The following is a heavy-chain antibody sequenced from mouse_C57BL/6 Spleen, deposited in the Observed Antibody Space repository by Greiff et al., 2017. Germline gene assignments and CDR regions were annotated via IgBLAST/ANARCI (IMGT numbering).Heavy chain of an antibody. CDR2: IDPSDSYT. CDR3: AGGGNYYAMDY. CDR1: GYPFTSYW. V-gene: IGHV1-69*01. Sequence: VQLQQPGAELVMPGASVKMSCKASGYPFTSYWMHWVKQRPGQGLEWIGEIDPSDSYTNYNQKFKGKSTLTVDKSSSTAYMQLSSLTSEDSAVYYCAGGGNYYAMDYWGQGTSVTVSS. J-gene: IGHJ4*01. D-gene: IGHD2-1*01.